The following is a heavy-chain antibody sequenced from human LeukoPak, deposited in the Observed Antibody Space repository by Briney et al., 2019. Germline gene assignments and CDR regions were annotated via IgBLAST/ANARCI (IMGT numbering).Heavy chain of an antibody. V-gene: IGHV4-59*01. CDR2: IYYSGGT. Sequence: SETLSLTCTVSGGTISSYYWSWIRQPPGKGLEWIGYIYYSGGTNYNPSLKSRVTISVDTSKNQFSLKLSSVTAADTAVYYCARGLSSSWYGYWGQGTLVTVSS. CDR3: ARGLSSSWYGY. J-gene: IGHJ4*02. D-gene: IGHD6-13*01. CDR1: GGTISSYY.